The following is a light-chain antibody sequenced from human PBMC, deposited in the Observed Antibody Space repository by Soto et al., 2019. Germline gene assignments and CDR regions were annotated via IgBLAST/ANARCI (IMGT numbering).Light chain of an antibody. J-gene: IGKJ5*01. CDR2: AAY. V-gene: IGKV3-11*01. CDR3: QKRHMWPIT. Sequence: VLTQSPVTLSLSPGERATLSCSASQSFRGLLAWYQQKPGQAPSLLIYAAYNRATGIPPRFSGSGTGTDFTLTISRLEPEASAVYYCQKRHMWPITFGQGTRLEIK. CDR1: QSFRGL.